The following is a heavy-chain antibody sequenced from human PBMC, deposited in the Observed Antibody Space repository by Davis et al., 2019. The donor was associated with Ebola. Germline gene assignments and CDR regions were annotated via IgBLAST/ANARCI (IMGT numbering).Heavy chain of an antibody. Sequence: GESLKISCAASGFTFSTYTMTWVRQAPGKGLEWVSSISISSAFIYYADSVKGRFTVSRDNVKNTLYLQMNSLRAEDTAVYYCVRGILPAALYGMDVWGKGTTVTVSS. D-gene: IGHD2-2*01. CDR3: VRGILPAALYGMDV. J-gene: IGHJ6*04. CDR1: GFTFSTYT. V-gene: IGHV3-21*01. CDR2: ISISSAFI.